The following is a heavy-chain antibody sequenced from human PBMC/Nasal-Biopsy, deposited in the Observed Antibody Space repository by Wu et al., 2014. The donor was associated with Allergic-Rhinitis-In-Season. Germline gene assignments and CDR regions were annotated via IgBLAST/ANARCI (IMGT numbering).Heavy chain of an antibody. CDR3: ARGSPTVTSRGYFDY. CDR1: GFTLITYA. D-gene: IGHD4-17*01. V-gene: IGHV3-23*01. Sequence: LRLSCAASGFTLITYAMSWVRQAPGKGLEWVSDLSGGAGNTKYADSVKGRFTMSRDSSRNMVYLQMNSLRGDDTAVYYCARGSPTVTSRGYFDYWGQGTLVTVSS. CDR2: LSGGAGNT. J-gene: IGHJ4*02.